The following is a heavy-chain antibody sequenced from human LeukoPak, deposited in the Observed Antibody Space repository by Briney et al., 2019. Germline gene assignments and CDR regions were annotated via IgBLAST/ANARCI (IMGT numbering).Heavy chain of an antibody. D-gene: IGHD5-12*01. V-gene: IGHV4-38-2*02. J-gene: IGHJ6*03. CDR3: ARVDWLRDYYYYMDV. Sequence: PETLSLTCSVSGYSISSGYYWGWIRQPPGKGLEWIGIIYHSGSTYYNPSLKSRVTLSVDTSKNQFSLKVTSVTAADTAVYCCARVDWLRDYYYYMDVWGKGTTVTVSS. CDR2: IYHSGST. CDR1: GYSISSGYY.